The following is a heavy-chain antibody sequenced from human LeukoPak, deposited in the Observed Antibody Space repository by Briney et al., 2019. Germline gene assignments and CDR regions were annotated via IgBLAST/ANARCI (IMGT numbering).Heavy chain of an antibody. J-gene: IGHJ6*03. CDR1: GFTFSSYS. D-gene: IGHD4-17*01. Sequence: GGSLRLSCAASGFTFSSYSMNWVRQAPGKGLEWVSSISSSSSYMYYADSVKGRFTISGDNAKNSLYLQMNSLRAEDTAVYYCAKGLYDYGDAGNYYYMDVWGKGTTVTVSS. V-gene: IGHV3-21*04. CDR3: AKGLYDYGDAGNYYYMDV. CDR2: ISSSSSYM.